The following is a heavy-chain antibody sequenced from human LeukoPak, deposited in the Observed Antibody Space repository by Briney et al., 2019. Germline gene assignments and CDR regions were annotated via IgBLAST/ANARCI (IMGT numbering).Heavy chain of an antibody. CDR1: GFTFSSYS. CDR3: ARGALLWPIDY. CDR2: ISSSSSYI. J-gene: IGHJ4*02. D-gene: IGHD2/OR15-2a*01. Sequence: PGGSLRLSCAASGFTFSSYSMIWVRQAPGKGLEWVSSISSSSSYIFFADSVKGRFTISRDNAKHSLELQMNSLRAEDTAVYYCARGALLWPIDYWGQGTLVTVSS. V-gene: IGHV3-21*01.